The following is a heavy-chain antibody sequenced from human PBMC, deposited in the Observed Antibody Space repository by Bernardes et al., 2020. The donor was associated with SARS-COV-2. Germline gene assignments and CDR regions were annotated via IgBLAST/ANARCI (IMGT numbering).Heavy chain of an antibody. V-gene: IGHV3-53*01. Sequence: GGSLRLSCAASGFTVSSSFMNWVRQAPGKGLEWVSIIYSGGSAYYADSVKGRFTISRDNSKNTLFLQMDSLRAEDTAVYYCARGFRDGYNLAFDYWGQGTTVSVSS. J-gene: IGHJ4*02. CDR2: IYSGGSA. D-gene: IGHD3-10*01. CDR1: GFTVSSSF. CDR3: ARGFRDGYNLAFDY.